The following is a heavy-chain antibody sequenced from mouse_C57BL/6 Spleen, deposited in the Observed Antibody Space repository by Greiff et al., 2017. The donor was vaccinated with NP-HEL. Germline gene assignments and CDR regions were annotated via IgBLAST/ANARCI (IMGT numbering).Heavy chain of an antibody. CDR1: GYTFTSYW. CDR3: ARSSNDRAWFAY. CDR2: INPSNGGT. J-gene: IGHJ3*01. Sequence: QVQLQQPGTELVKPGASVKLSCKASGYTFTSYWMHWVKQRPGQGLEWIGNINPSNGGTNYNEKFKSKATLTVDKSSSTAYMQLSSLTSEDSAVYDCARSSNDRAWFAYWGQGTLVTVSA. V-gene: IGHV1-53*01. D-gene: IGHD2-12*01.